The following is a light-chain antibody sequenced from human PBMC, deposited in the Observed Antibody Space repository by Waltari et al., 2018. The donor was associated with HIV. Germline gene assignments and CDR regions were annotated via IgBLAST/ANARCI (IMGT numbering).Light chain of an antibody. V-gene: IGKV3-15*01. CDR1: QSVSTN. J-gene: IGKJ2*01. CDR2: GAS. CDR3: QQYNNWPYN. Sequence: EIVMTQSPATLSVSPGERVTLSCRASQSVSTNLAWYQQKRGQAPRLLIYGASTRATGIPATFNGTGSATEFTLIISSLQSEDSAVYFCQQYNNWPYNFGQGTKVEIK.